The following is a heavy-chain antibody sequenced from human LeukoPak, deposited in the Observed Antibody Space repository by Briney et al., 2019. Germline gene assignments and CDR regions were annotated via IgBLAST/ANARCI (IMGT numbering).Heavy chain of an antibody. CDR2: IYTSGST. CDR3: ARSDGYGLVGI. V-gene: IGHV4-61*02. CDR1: GGSISSGTYY. D-gene: IGHD3-10*01. J-gene: IGHJ3*02. Sequence: SQTLSLTRTVSGGSISSGTYYWRWIRQPAGKGLEWIGCIYTSGSTNYNPSLKSRITISVDTSKNQFSLKLSSVTAADTAVYYCARSDGYGLVGIWGQGTMVTVSS.